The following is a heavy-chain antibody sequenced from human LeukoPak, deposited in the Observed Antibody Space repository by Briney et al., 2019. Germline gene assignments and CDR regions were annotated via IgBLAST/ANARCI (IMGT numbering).Heavy chain of an antibody. CDR3: ARVLGYCSSTSCYSHTYYFDY. Sequence: ASVKVSCKASGYTFTSYGISWVRQAPGQGLEWMGWISAYNGNTNYAQKLQGRVTMTTDTSTSTAYMELRSLRSDDTAVYYCARVLGYCSSTSCYSHTYYFDYWGQGTLVTVSS. CDR1: GYTFTSYG. V-gene: IGHV1-18*01. CDR2: ISAYNGNT. D-gene: IGHD2-2*01. J-gene: IGHJ4*02.